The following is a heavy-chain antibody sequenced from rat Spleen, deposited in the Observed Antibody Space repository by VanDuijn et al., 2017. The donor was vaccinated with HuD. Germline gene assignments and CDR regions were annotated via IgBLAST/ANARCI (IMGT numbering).Heavy chain of an antibody. CDR3: ARYRNSMGLFDY. CDR2: ITYSGGT. J-gene: IGHJ2*01. V-gene: IGHV3-1*01. CDR1: GYSITNNY. D-gene: IGHD1-7*01. Sequence: EVQLQESGPGLVKPSQSLSLTCSVTGYSITNNYWGWIRKFPGNKMEWMGYITYSGGTSYNPSLKSRISITRDTSKNQFFLQLNSVTTEDTATYYCARYRNSMGLFDYWGQGLMVTVSS.